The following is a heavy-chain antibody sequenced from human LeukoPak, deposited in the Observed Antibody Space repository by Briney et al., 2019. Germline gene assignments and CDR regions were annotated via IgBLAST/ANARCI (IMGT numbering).Heavy chain of an antibody. CDR2: INHSGGT. D-gene: IGHD6-19*01. V-gene: IGHV4-34*01. CDR1: GGSFSDYY. CDR3: ARAGAVAGPPDY. J-gene: IGHJ4*02. Sequence: PSETLSLTCAVYGGSFSDYYWSWIRQPPGEGLEWIGEINHSGGTNYNPSLKSRVTISIDTSNNQFSLKLSSVTAADTAVYYCARAGAVAGPPDYWGQGTLVTVSS.